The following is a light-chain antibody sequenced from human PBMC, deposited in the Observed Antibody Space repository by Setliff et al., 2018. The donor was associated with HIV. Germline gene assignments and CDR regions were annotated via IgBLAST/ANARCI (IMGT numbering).Light chain of an antibody. CDR2: EVN. V-gene: IGLV2-23*02. J-gene: IGLJ1*01. CDR1: NSDVGSYNF. CDR3: CSYAGDTAFYV. Sequence: QSALTQPASVSGSPGQSITISCTGANSDVGSYNFVSWYQLHPGKAPKLMIYEVNNRPSGVSNRFSGSKSGNTASLTISGLQAEDEADYYCCSYAGDTAFYVFGSGTRSPS.